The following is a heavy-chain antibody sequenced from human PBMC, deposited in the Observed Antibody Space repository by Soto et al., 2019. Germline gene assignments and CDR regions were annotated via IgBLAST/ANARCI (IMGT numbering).Heavy chain of an antibody. Sequence: SXRLSWSASVFTFIDHHSCLLRQAPGKGLEWVGRARNKANSYTTAYAASVKGRFTISRDDSKKSLSLQMNSLKTEDTAVYFCPRLLGTRFELWGQGTLVKVYS. D-gene: IGHD1-1*01. CDR3: PRLLGTRFEL. V-gene: IGHV3-72*01. J-gene: IGHJ4*02. CDR1: VFTFIDHH. CDR2: ARNKANSYTT.